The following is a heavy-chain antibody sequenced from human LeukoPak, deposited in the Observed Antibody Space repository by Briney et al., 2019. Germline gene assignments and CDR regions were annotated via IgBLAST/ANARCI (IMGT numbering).Heavy chain of an antibody. CDR2: FDPEDGET. Sequence: GASVKVSCKVSGYTLTELSMHWVRQAPGKGLEWMGGFDPEDGETIYAQKFQGRVTMTEDTSTDTAYMELSSLRSEDTAVYYCATVISGMSGYYYMDVWGKGTTVTVSS. CDR3: ATVISGMSGYYYMDV. D-gene: IGHD1-26*01. V-gene: IGHV1-24*01. J-gene: IGHJ6*03. CDR1: GYTLTELS.